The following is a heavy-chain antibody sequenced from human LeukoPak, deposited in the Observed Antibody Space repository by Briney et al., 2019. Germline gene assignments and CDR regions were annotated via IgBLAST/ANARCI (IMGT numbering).Heavy chain of an antibody. Sequence: TGGSLRLSCAASGFTFSNYNMNWVRQAPGKGLEWVSSITSSSTYIYYADSVKGRFTISRDNAKNSLYLQMNSLRAEDTAVYYCARENYYTSGSYSYWYFDLWGRGTLVTVSS. J-gene: IGHJ2*01. V-gene: IGHV3-21*01. D-gene: IGHD3-10*01. CDR1: GFTFSNYN. CDR3: ARENYYTSGSYSYWYFDL. CDR2: ITSSSTYI.